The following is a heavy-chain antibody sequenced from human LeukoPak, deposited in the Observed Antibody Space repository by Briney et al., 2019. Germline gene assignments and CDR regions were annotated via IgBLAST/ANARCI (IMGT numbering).Heavy chain of an antibody. CDR3: ARESIAGGFDY. CDR1: GFTFSSYS. CDR2: TSSSSSYI. D-gene: IGHD6-13*01. Sequence: GGSLRLSCAASGFTFSSYSMNWVRQAPGKGLEWVSSTSSSSSYIYYADSVKGRFTISRDNAKNSLYLQMNSLRAEDTAVYYCARESIAGGFDYWGQGTLVTVSS. V-gene: IGHV3-21*01. J-gene: IGHJ4*02.